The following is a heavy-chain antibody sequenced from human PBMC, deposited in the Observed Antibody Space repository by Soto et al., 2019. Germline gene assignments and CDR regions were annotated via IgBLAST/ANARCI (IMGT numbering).Heavy chain of an antibody. D-gene: IGHD6-13*01. CDR1: GYSFTSYW. V-gene: IGHV5-51*01. J-gene: IGHJ4*02. CDR2: IYPGDSDT. Sequence: LGESLKISCKGSGYSFTSYWIGWVRQMPGKGLEWMGIIYPGDSDTRYSPSFQGQVTISADKSISTAYLQWSSLKASDTAMYYCARPNIAAAGTCDYWGQGTLVTVSS. CDR3: ARPNIAAAGTCDY.